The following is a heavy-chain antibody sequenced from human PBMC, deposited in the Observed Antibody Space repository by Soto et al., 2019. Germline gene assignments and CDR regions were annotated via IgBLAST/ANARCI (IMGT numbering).Heavy chain of an antibody. D-gene: IGHD2-21*01. J-gene: IGHJ5*02. CDR1: GNPLTKYE. CDR3: ARGRGGHCAGGKCNRWLDP. Sequence: VKGACQAAGNPLTKYEASWGRQATGQGPEWMGWMNPNTGDTVYAQKFQGRVTLTRDTSISTAYMELSSLRYDDTAVYYCARGRGGHCAGGKCNRWLDPWGQGTLVTVPS. V-gene: IGHV1-8*01. CDR2: MNPNTGDT.